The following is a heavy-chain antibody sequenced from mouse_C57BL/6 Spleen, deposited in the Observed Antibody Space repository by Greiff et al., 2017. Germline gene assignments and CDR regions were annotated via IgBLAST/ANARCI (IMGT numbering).Heavy chain of an antibody. V-gene: IGHV5-4*03. CDR1: GFTFSSYA. Sequence: EVKLEESGGGLVKPGGSLKLSCAASGFTFSSYAMSWVRQTPEKRLEWVATISDGGSYTYYPDNVKGRFTISRDNAKNNLYLQMSHLKSEDTAMYYCARGYDYEDAMDYWGQGTSVTVSS. CDR3: ARGYDYEDAMDY. CDR2: ISDGGSYT. D-gene: IGHD2-4*01. J-gene: IGHJ4*01.